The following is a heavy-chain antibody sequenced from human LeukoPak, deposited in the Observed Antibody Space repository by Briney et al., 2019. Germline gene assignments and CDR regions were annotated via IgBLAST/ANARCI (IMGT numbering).Heavy chain of an antibody. J-gene: IGHJ4*02. CDR1: GGSFSGYY. Sequence: PSETLSLTCAVYGGSFSGYYWSWIRQPPGKGLEWIGEINHSGSTNYNPSLKSRVTISVDTSKNQFSLKLSSVTAADTAVYYCARGAPPDPFDYWGQGTLVTVSS. CDR2: INHSGST. V-gene: IGHV4-34*01. CDR3: ARGAPPDPFDY. D-gene: IGHD2-2*01.